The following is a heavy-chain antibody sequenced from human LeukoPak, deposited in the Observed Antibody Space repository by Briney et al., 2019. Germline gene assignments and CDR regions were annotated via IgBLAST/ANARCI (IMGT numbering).Heavy chain of an antibody. CDR1: GFTFSSYA. V-gene: IGHV3-21*01. Sequence: GGSLRLSCAASGFTFSSYAMHWVRQAPGKGLEWVSAVSGSGNSPYYADSVKGRFTISRDNAKNSLYLQMDSLRAEDTAVYYCARDLRYSGSYCFDYWGQGTLVTVSS. CDR2: VSGSGNSP. CDR3: ARDLRYSGSYCFDY. D-gene: IGHD1-26*01. J-gene: IGHJ4*02.